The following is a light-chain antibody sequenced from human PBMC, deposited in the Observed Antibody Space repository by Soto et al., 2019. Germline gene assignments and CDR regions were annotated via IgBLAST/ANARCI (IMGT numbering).Light chain of an antibody. CDR2: SSD. Sequence: QSVLTQPPSASGTPGQGDTISCSGSSSNIGSNTVNWYQHLPGTAPKLLIYSSDQRPSGVPDRFSGSKSGTSASLAISGLQSEDEADYYCATWDDSLNAYVFGTGTKLTVL. CDR3: ATWDDSLNAYV. CDR1: SSNIGSNT. J-gene: IGLJ1*01. V-gene: IGLV1-44*01.